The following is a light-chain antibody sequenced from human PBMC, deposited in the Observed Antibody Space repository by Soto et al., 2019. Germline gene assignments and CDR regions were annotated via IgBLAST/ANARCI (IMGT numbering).Light chain of an antibody. Sequence: EIVMTQSPATLSVSPGARATLSCRASQSVSSNLAWYQQKPGQAPRLLIYGASTGATGIPARFSGSGSGTEFTLTISSLQSEDLAVYDCQQYKNWPPWTFGQGTKVDIK. CDR2: GAS. CDR3: QQYKNWPPWT. J-gene: IGKJ1*01. CDR1: QSVSSN. V-gene: IGKV3-15*01.